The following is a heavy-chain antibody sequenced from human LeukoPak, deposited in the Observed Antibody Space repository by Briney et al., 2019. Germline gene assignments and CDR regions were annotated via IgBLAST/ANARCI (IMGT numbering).Heavy chain of an antibody. J-gene: IGHJ4*02. Sequence: QAGGSLRLSCAASGFTFSSYAMSWVRQAPGEGLEWVSAISARGVYTDSADSVKGRFTISRDDSKNTLYLQMHSLRAEDTAVYYCAKGSRSNFPYYFDYWGQGTLVTVSS. CDR2: ISARGVYT. CDR3: AKGSRSNFPYYFDY. D-gene: IGHD6-13*01. CDR1: GFTFSSYA. V-gene: IGHV3-23*01.